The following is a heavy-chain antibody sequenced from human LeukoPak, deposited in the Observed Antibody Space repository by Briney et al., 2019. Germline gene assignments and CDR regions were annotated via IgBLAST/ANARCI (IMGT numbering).Heavy chain of an antibody. CDR1: RGSLSSYY. D-gene: IGHD5-18*01. CDR2: MLQWGA. J-gene: IGHJ3*02. CDR3: ARRRFSYGDNDAFDI. V-gene: IGHV4-59*08. Sequence: PSETLSLTCTISRGSLSSYYWSWIRQSPGKGLEWIGYMLQWGANYDPSLESRVTISVDRSTNQFFLKLRTVTAADTAVYYCARRRFSYGDNDAFDIWGQGTMVTVSS.